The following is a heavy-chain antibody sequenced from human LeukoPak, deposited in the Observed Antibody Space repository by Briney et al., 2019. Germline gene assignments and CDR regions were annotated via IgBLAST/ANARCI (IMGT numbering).Heavy chain of an antibody. V-gene: IGHV4-39*07. D-gene: IGHD6-13*01. J-gene: IGHJ4*02. CDR2: MFYSGST. CDR1: GASIRGSTYY. Sequence: TSETLSLTCTVSGASIRGSTYYWGWIRQTPGKGLDWIGSMFYSGSTYYNPSLKSRASISFDTSNNQFSLKLTSVTAADTAVYYCAREAAAATGGFDYWGQGTLVTVSS. CDR3: AREAAAATGGFDY.